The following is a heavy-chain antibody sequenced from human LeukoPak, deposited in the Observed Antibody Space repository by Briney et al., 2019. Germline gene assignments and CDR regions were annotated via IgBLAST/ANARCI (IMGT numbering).Heavy chain of an antibody. CDR1: VDTFTSHD. Sequence: ASVKVSCKASVDTFTSHDINWVRQATGQGLEWMGWMSPNSGDTGYAQKFQGRVTMTSDSSISTAYMELSSLRSEDTAIYYCVRTPPNWGFDYWGQGTLVTVSS. D-gene: IGHD7-27*01. V-gene: IGHV1-8*01. CDR2: MSPNSGDT. CDR3: VRTPPNWGFDY. J-gene: IGHJ4*02.